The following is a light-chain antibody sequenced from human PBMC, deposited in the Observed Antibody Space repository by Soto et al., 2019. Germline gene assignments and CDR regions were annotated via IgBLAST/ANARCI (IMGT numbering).Light chain of an antibody. CDR2: DAS. CDR1: QNINAW. J-gene: IGKJ1*01. Sequence: DIHMTQSPSSLSVSVGDRVTITCRTSQNINAWLAWYQQRPGQAPKLLIYDASSLESGVPSRFSGGGSGTEFTLTISSLQPDDFATYYCHQYHTYSTFGQGTKVDI. V-gene: IGKV1-5*01. CDR3: HQYHTYST.